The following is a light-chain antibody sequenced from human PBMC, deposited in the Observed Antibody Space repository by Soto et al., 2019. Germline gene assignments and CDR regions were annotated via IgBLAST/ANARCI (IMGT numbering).Light chain of an antibody. CDR2: GAS. J-gene: IGKJ1*01. CDR1: QSVSSN. CDR3: QQYGRSGT. V-gene: IGKV3-15*01. Sequence: EIVMTQSPATLSVSPGVRATISCRASQSVSSNLAWYQQKPGQAPRLLIYGASTRATGIPARFSGSGSGTEFTLTISSLQSEDFAVYYCQQYGRSGTFGQGTKVDI.